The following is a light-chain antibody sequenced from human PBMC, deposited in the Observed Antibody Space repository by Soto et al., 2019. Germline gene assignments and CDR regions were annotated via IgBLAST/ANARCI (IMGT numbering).Light chain of an antibody. CDR1: QSISSW. J-gene: IGKJ4*01. V-gene: IGKV1-5*03. Sequence: DIQMTQSPSTLSASIGDRVTITCRASQSISSWLAWYQQKPGRAPKLLIQKASSLESGVPSTFSGSGSGTEFTLTIISLQPDDFATYYCQQYNSYPLTFGGGTKVEIK. CDR2: KAS. CDR3: QQYNSYPLT.